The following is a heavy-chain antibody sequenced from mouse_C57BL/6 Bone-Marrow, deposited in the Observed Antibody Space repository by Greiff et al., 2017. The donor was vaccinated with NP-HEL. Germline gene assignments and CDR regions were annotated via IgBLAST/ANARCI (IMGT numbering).Heavy chain of an antibody. V-gene: IGHV1-81*01. CDR3: ANRGHYDYGGCYFDY. D-gene: IGHD2-4*01. CDR2: IYPRSGNT. Sequence: QVKLQQSGAELARPGASVKLSCKASGYTFTSYGISWVKQRTGQGLEWIGEIYPRSGNTYYNEKFKGKATLTADKSSSTAYMELRSLTSEDSAVYFCANRGHYDYGGCYFDYWGQGTTLTVSS. CDR1: GYTFTSYG. J-gene: IGHJ2*01.